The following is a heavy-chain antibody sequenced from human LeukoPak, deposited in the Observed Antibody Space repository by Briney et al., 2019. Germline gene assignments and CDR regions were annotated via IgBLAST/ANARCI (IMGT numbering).Heavy chain of an antibody. CDR1: GFTFSSYW. Sequence: PGGFLRLSCAASGFTFSSYWMSWVRQAPGKGLEWVANIKQDGSEKYYVDSVKGRFTISRDNAKNSLYLQMNSLRAEDTAVYYCARVRGVTSGPRPYYFDYWGQGTLVTVSS. J-gene: IGHJ4*02. CDR3: ARVRGVTSGPRPYYFDY. CDR2: IKQDGSEK. V-gene: IGHV3-7*01. D-gene: IGHD4-17*01.